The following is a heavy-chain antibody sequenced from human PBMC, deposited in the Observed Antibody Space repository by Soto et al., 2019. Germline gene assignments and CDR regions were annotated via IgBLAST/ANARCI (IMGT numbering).Heavy chain of an antibody. CDR2: ISYDGSNK. CDR3: AREPYSSSRYRTDYYYYYGMDV. J-gene: IGHJ6*02. Sequence: QVQLVESGGGVVQPGRSLRLSCAASGFTFSSYAMHWVRQAPGKGLEWVAVISYDGSNKYYADSVKGRFTISRDNSKNTLYLQMNSLRAEDTAVYYCAREPYSSSRYRTDYYYYYGMDVWGQGTTVTVSS. V-gene: IGHV3-30-3*01. CDR1: GFTFSSYA. D-gene: IGHD6-13*01.